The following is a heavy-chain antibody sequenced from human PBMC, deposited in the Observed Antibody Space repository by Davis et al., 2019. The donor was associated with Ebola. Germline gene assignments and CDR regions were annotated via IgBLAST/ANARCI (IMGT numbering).Heavy chain of an antibody. J-gene: IGHJ5*02. D-gene: IGHD6-13*01. CDR1: GFTFSSYS. V-gene: IGHV3-21*01. CDR2: ISSSSSYI. Sequence: GESLKISCAASGFTFSSYSMNWVRQAPGKGLEWVSSISSSSSYIYYADSVKGRFTISRDNAKNSLYLQMNSLRAEDTAVYYCARDSSSWRNWFDPWGQGTLVTVSS. CDR3: ARDSSSWRNWFDP.